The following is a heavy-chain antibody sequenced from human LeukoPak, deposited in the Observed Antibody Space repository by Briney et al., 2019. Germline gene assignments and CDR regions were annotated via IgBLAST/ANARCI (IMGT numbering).Heavy chain of an antibody. Sequence: SETLSLTCTVSGYSISSGHYWAWIRQSPEKGLECIATMFHSGSTYYNPSLKSRVTISVDTSKNQFSLKLSSVTAADTAVYYCARALWFGESNPPYYYYYYMDVWGKGTTVTISS. V-gene: IGHV4-38-2*02. CDR1: GYSISSGHY. D-gene: IGHD3-10*01. CDR2: MFHSGST. CDR3: ARALWFGESNPPYYYYYYMDV. J-gene: IGHJ6*03.